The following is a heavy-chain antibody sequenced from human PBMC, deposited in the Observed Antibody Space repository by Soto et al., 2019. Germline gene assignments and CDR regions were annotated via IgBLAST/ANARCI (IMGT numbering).Heavy chain of an antibody. CDR1: GGSISSYY. CDR2: IYYSGST. Sequence: SETLSLTCTVSGGSISSYYWSWIRQPPGKGLEWIGYIYYSGSTNYNPSLKSRVTISVDASKNQFSLKLSSVTAADTAVYYCARVADFWSGYNWFDPWGQGTLVTVSS. CDR3: ARVADFWSGYNWFDP. V-gene: IGHV4-59*01. D-gene: IGHD3-3*01. J-gene: IGHJ5*02.